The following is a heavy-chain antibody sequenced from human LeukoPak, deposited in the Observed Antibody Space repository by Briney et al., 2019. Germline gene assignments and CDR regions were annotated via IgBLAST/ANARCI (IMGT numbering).Heavy chain of an antibody. D-gene: IGHD2-2*01. CDR1: GYTFTSYA. V-gene: IGHV3-21*01. Sequence: SCKASGYTFTSYAMNWVRQAPGKGLEWVSSISSSSSYIYYADSVKGRFTISRDNAKNSLYLQMNSLRAEDTAVYYCARSTLRYCSSTSCQGRDYWGQGTLVTVSS. CDR3: ARSTLRYCSSTSCQGRDY. J-gene: IGHJ4*02. CDR2: ISSSSSYI.